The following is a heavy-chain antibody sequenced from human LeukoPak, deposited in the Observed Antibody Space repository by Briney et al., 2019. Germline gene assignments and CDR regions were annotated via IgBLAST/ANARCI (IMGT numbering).Heavy chain of an antibody. J-gene: IGHJ4*02. D-gene: IGHD2-2*01. Sequence: QAGGSLRLSCAASGFTVSSNYMNWVRQAPGKGLEWVSAISGSGGSTYYADSVKGRFTISRDNSKNTLYLQMNSLSFEDTAVYYCANGETSRFDYWGQGTLVTVS. CDR1: GFTVSSNY. V-gene: IGHV3-23*01. CDR2: ISGSGGST. CDR3: ANGETSRFDY.